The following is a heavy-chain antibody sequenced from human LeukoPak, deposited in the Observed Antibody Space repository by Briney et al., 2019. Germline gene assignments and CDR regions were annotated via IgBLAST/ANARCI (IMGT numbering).Heavy chain of an antibody. CDR2: ISGSGGST. D-gene: IGHD3-22*01. V-gene: IGHV3-23*01. CDR1: GFTFSSYA. J-gene: IGHJ4*02. CDR3: AKDKRRYYYDSSGYYYVYYFDY. Sequence: GGSLRLSCAGSGFTFSSYAMSWVRQAPGKGLEWVSAISGSGGSTYYADSVKGRFTISRDNSKNTLYLQMNSLRAEDTAVYYCAKDKRRYYYDSSGYYYVYYFDYWGQGTLVTVSS.